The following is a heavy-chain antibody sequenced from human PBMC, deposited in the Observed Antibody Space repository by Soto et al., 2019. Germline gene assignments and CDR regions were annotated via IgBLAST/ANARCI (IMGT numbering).Heavy chain of an antibody. CDR2: LSYDGSNR. CDR3: VKDSQRWRQLDEDYFGY. CDR1: GFTFSSFG. Sequence: QVQLVESGGCGVQSGRSLRLSCAASGFTFSSFGMHWVLQAPGKGLEWVAVLSYDGSNRYYADSVKGRFTISRDNSKKTLYLQMNSMRAEDTAVYYCVKDSQRWRQLDEDYFGYWGQGTLVTVSS. J-gene: IGHJ4*02. D-gene: IGHD2-15*01. V-gene: IGHV3-30*18.